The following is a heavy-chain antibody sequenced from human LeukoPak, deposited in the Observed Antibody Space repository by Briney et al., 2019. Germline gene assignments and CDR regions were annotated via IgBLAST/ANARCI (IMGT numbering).Heavy chain of an antibody. CDR2: IYYSGST. CDR1: GGSISSSSYS. Sequence: SETLSLTCTVSGGSISSSSYSWGWISQPPGKGLEWIGSIYYSGSTYYNPSLKSRVTISVDTSKNQFSLKLSSVTAADTAVYYCARGLRFLEWLQTYYYYGMDVWGQGTTVTVSS. D-gene: IGHD3-3*01. V-gene: IGHV4-39*01. CDR3: ARGLRFLEWLQTYYYYGMDV. J-gene: IGHJ6*02.